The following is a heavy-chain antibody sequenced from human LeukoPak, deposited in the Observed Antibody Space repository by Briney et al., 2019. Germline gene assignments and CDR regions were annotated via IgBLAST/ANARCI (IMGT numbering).Heavy chain of an antibody. Sequence: GSLRLSCAASGFTFSSYGMSWVRQAPGKGLEWVSAISGSGGSTYYADSVKGRFTISRDNSKNTLYLQMNSLRAEDTAVYYCAKGVIKIVGATRNYFDYWGQGTLVTVSS. CDR3: AKGVIKIVGATRNYFDY. CDR1: GFTFSSYG. V-gene: IGHV3-23*01. J-gene: IGHJ4*02. CDR2: ISGSGGST. D-gene: IGHD1-26*01.